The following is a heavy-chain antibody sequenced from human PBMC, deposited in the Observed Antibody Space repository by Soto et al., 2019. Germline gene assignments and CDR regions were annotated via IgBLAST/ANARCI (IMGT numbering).Heavy chain of an antibody. D-gene: IGHD3-10*01. CDR3: ASTNETYYYGSGSYDY. CDR1: GGTFSSYT. V-gene: IGHV1-69*02. J-gene: IGHJ4*02. Sequence: ASVKVSCKASGGTFSSYTISWVRQAPGQGLEWMGRIIPILGIANYAQKFQGRVTITADKSTSTAYMELSSLRSEDTAVYYCASTNETYYYGSGSYDYWGQGTLVTVSS. CDR2: IIPILGIA.